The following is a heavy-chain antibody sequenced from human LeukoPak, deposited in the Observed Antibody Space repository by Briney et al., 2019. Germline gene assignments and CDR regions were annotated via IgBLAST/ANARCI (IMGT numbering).Heavy chain of an antibody. CDR3: ARELSRDGYGEGGAYYYYGMDV. D-gene: IGHD5-24*01. CDR1: GFTFSDYY. J-gene: IGHJ6*02. CDR2: ISSSGSTI. V-gene: IGHV3-11*01. Sequence: GGSLRLSCAASGFTFSDYYMSWIRQAPGKGLEWASYISSSGSTIYYADSVKGRFTISRDNAKNSLYLQMNSLRAEDTAVYYCARELSRDGYGEGGAYYYYGMDVWGQGTTVTVSS.